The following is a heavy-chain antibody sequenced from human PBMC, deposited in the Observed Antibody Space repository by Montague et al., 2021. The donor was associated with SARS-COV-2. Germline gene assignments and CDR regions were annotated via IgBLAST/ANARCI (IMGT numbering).Heavy chain of an antibody. D-gene: IGHD1-1*01. J-gene: IGHJ4*02. Sequence: SETLSLTCAVYGGSFSDYHWTWIRQSPGGGLEWIGQINYGGSTKYNSSLRSRVTISIDTSKNQFSLKLTSVTAADTAVYYCARGAPGYWGQGTLVTVSS. CDR2: INYGGST. CDR3: ARGAPGY. V-gene: IGHV4-34*01. CDR1: GGSFSDYH.